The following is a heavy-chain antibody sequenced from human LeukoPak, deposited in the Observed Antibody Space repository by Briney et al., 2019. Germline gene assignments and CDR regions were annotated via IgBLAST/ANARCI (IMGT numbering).Heavy chain of an antibody. J-gene: IGHJ4*02. CDR1: GFTFSGSA. V-gene: IGHV3-33*08. Sequence: GGSLRLSCAASGFTFSGSAMHWVRQAPGKGLEWVAVIWYDGSNKYYADSVKGRFTISRDNSKNTLYLQMNSLRAEDTAVYYCARATWELHYFDYWGQGTLVTVSS. CDR2: IWYDGSNK. CDR3: ARATWELHYFDY. D-gene: IGHD1-26*01.